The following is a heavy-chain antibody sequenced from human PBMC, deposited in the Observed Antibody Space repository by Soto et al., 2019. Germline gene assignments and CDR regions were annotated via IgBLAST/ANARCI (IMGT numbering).Heavy chain of an antibody. J-gene: IGHJ5*02. CDR1: GFTFSSYS. D-gene: IGHD3-9*01. CDR3: ASVYYDILTGYLAYWFDP. Sequence: SCAASGFTFSSYSMNWVRQAPGKGLEWVSSISSSSSYIYYADYADSVKGRFTISRDNSKNTLYLQMNSLRAEDTAVYYCASVYYDILTGYLAYWFDPWGQGTLVTVSS. V-gene: IGHV3-21*01. CDR2: ISSSSSYI.